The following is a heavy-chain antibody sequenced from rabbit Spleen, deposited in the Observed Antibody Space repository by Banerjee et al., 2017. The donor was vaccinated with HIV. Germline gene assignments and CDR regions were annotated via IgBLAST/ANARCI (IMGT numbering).Heavy chain of an antibody. J-gene: IGHJ6*01. D-gene: IGHD8-1*01. CDR3: ARDAGTSFSTYGMDL. Sequence: QEQLTETGGGLVQPGGSLTLSCKASGIDFTNYYISWVRQAPGKGLEWIACAYAGSSGSTYSATWAKGRFTVSKTSSTTVTLQMTSLTAADTATYFCARDAGTSFSTYGMDLWGQGTLVTVS. CDR2: AYAGSSGST. CDR1: GIDFTNYY. V-gene: IGHV1S45*01.